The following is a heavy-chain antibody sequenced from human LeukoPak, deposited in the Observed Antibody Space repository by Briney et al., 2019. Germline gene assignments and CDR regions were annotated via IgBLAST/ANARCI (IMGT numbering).Heavy chain of an antibody. CDR2: ISSNNRYI. CDR1: GFTFSTYS. CDR3: ARVLYNRGYIQY. V-gene: IGHV3-21*04. D-gene: IGHD5-12*01. Sequence: GGSLRLSCAASGFTFSTYSMDWVRQAPGKGLEWVSSISSNNRYIYYADSVKGRFTISRDNSKNTLYLQVSSLRAGDTAVYYCARVLYNRGYIQYWGQGTLVTVSS. J-gene: IGHJ1*01.